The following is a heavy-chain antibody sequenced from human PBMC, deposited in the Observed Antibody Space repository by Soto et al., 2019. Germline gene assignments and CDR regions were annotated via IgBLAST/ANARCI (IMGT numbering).Heavy chain of an antibody. D-gene: IGHD5-12*01. CDR2: IYYSGST. CDR1: GGSISSGGYY. V-gene: IGHV4-31*03. CDR3: ATHSGYDFPSSFDP. J-gene: IGHJ5*02. Sequence: QVQLQESGPGLVKPSQTLSLTCTVSGGSISSGGYYWSWIRQHPGKGLEWIGYIYYSGSTYYNPSLTSRVNXXLXPXXNHSSLKLSSVTAADTAVYYCATHSGYDFPSSFDPWGQGTLVTVSS.